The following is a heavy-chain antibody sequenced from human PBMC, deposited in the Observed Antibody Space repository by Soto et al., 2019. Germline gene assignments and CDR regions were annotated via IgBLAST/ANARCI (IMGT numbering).Heavy chain of an antibody. CDR1: GYSFTSYW. CDR2: IYPGDSDT. J-gene: IGHJ6*02. D-gene: IGHD4-17*01. CDR3: ARHVGYGDYSYYYYGMDV. V-gene: IGHV5-51*01. Sequence: ESLKISCKGSGYSFTSYWIGWVRQMPGKGLEWMGIIYPGDSDTRYSPSFQGQVTISADKSIRTAYLQWSSLKASDTAMYYCARHVGYGDYSYYYYGMDVWGQGTTVTVSS.